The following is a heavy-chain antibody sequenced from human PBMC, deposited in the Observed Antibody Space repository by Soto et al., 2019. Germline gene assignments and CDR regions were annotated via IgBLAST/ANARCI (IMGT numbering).Heavy chain of an antibody. J-gene: IGHJ3*02. CDR1: RFTFSNFG. D-gene: IGHD3-10*01. V-gene: IGHV3-33*01. CDR2: IWYDGSNK. CDR3: ARGMGYYGSPYDAFEI. Sequence: QVQLVESGGGVVQPGRSLRLSCAASRFTFSNFGMHWVRQAPGKGLEWVAVIWYDGSNKDYAGSVKGRFTISRDNSKNTLYLQMNSLRGEDTALYYCARGMGYYGSPYDAFEIWGQGTMVTVSS.